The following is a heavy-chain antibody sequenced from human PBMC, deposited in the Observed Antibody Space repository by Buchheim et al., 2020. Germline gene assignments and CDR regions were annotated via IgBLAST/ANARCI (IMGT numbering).Heavy chain of an antibody. D-gene: IGHD1-26*01. J-gene: IGHJ4*02. Sequence: QVQLVESGGSLVKPGGSLRLSCAASGFTFSDYYMSWIRQAPGKGLEWVSYISSSSGYTNYADSVKGRFTISRDNAQNSLYLQMNSLRAEDTAVYYCARLRYSGSYFDYWGQGTL. CDR2: ISSSSGYT. V-gene: IGHV3-11*05. CDR3: ARLRYSGSYFDY. CDR1: GFTFSDYY.